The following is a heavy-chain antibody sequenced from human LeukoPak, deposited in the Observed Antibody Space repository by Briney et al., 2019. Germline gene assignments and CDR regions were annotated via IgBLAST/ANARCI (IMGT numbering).Heavy chain of an antibody. CDR2: IIPIFGTA. J-gene: IGHJ5*02. V-gene: IGHV1-69*05. CDR1: GGTFSSYA. Sequence: SVKVSCKASGGTFSSYAISWVRQAPGQGLEWMGGIIPIFGTANYAQKFQGRVTITTDESTSTAYMEQSSLRSEDTAVYYCARSITMVRGVIMAWFDPWGQGTLVTVSS. D-gene: IGHD3-10*01. CDR3: ARSITMVRGVIMAWFDP.